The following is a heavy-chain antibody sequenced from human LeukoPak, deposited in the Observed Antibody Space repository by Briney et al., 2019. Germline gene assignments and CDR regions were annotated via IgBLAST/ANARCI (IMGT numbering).Heavy chain of an antibody. Sequence: GGSLRLSCAASGFTFSSYAMSWVRQDPGKGLEWVSTISGSGGSTYYADSVKGRFTISRDNSKNTLYLQMNSLRAEDTAVYYCAKVVGATTRGYFDYWGQGTLVTVSS. CDR3: AKVVGATTRGYFDY. V-gene: IGHV3-23*01. CDR1: GFTFSSYA. J-gene: IGHJ4*02. CDR2: ISGSGGST. D-gene: IGHD1-26*01.